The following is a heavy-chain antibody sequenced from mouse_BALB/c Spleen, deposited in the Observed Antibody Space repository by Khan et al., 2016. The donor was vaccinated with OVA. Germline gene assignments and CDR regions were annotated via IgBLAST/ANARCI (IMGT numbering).Heavy chain of an antibody. CDR3: ARNSYMYDFTY. D-gene: IGHD2-14*01. CDR2: IWSGGTT. Sequence: QVQLKESGPGLVQPSQSLSITCTVSGFSLTTYGVHWVRQSPGKGLEWLGVIWSGGTTDYNAAFISRLSISKDNSKSQVFLKMNSLQADDTAMYYCARNSYMYDFTYWGQGTRVTVSA. J-gene: IGHJ3*01. CDR1: GFSLTTYG. V-gene: IGHV2-2*01.